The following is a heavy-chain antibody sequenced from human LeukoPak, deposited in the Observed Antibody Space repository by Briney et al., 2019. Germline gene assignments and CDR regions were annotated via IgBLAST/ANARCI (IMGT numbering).Heavy chain of an antibody. J-gene: IGHJ5*02. CDR3: ARQNYYGSGSYLLWFDP. V-gene: IGHV4-30-4*07. D-gene: IGHD3-10*01. CDR1: GGSISSGGYS. Sequence: PSETLSLTCAVSGGSISSGGYSWSWIRQPPGKGLEWIGYIYYSGSTYYNPSLKSRVTISVDTSKNQFSLKLSSVTAADTAVYYCARQNYYGSGSYLLWFDPWGQGTLVTVSS. CDR2: IYYSGST.